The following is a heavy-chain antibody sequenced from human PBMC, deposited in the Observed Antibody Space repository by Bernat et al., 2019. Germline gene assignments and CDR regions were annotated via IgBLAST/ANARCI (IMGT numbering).Heavy chain of an antibody. D-gene: IGHD6-19*01. J-gene: IGHJ4*02. CDR2: ISYDGSNK. CDR1: GFTFSSYA. Sequence: QVQLVESGGGVVQPGRSLRLSCAASGFTFSSYAMHWFRQAPGKGLGWVAVISYDGSNKYYADSVKRRFTSSRDNSKNTLYLQMNSLRAEDTAVYYCARSGYSSGGLDYWGQGTLVTVSS. V-gene: IGHV3-30-3*01. CDR3: ARSGYSSGGLDY.